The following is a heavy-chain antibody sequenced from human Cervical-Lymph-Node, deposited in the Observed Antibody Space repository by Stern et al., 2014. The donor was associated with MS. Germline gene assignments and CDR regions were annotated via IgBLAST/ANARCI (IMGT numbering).Heavy chain of an antibody. D-gene: IGHD3-10*01. J-gene: IGHJ5*02. CDR2: IIPGLGTT. Sequence: QVQLVQSGAEVKKPGPSVKISCKASRSTFSHYALSWVRQAPEQGLEWMGGIIPGLGTTSYAQKFQGRIKITADTSTNTLSMELYSLTSEDTAVYFCARDQGDYGSGSDYSWFDPWGQGTLLIVSS. V-gene: IGHV1-69*06. CDR1: RSTFSHYA. CDR3: ARDQGDYGSGSDYSWFDP.